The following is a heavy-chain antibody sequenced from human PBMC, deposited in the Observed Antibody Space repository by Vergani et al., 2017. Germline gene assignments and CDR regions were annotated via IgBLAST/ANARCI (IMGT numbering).Heavy chain of an antibody. CDR3: AKDKDGSGYYLDAFDI. CDR1: GFTFDDYA. CDR2: ISRNSGSI. V-gene: IGHV3-9*01. J-gene: IGHJ3*02. Sequence: EVQLVESGGGLVQPGRSLRLSCAASGFTFDDYAMHWVRQAPGKGLEWVSGISRNSGSIGYADSVKGRFTISRDNAKNSLYLQMNSLRAEDTALYYCAKDKDGSGYYLDAFDIWGQGTMVTVSS. D-gene: IGHD3-22*01.